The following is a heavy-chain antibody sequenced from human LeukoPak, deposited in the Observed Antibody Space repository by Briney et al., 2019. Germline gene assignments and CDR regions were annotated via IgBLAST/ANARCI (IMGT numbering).Heavy chain of an antibody. J-gene: IGHJ4*02. CDR3: ARGGWGYFDY. Sequence: SSETLSLTCAVYGGSFSGYYWSWIRQPPGKGLEWIGSIYYSGSTYYNPSLKSRVTISVDTSKNQFSLKLSSVTAADTAVYYCARGGWGYFDYWGQGTLVTVSS. V-gene: IGHV4-34*01. D-gene: IGHD1-26*01. CDR2: IYYSGST. CDR1: GGSFSGYY.